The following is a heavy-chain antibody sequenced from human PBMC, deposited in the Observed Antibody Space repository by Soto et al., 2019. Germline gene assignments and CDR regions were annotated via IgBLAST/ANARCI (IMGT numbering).Heavy chain of an antibody. D-gene: IGHD6-6*01. CDR1: GFTFSSCG. V-gene: IGHV3-23*01. Sequence: HPGGSLRLSCAASGFTFSSCGMAWVRQTPGKGLEWVSAISSGGDATWHADSVKGRFTISRGNSKNTLYLQLDTLRAEDTALYYCAKELAARRPFDYWGQGTLVTVSS. J-gene: IGHJ4*02. CDR3: AKELAARRPFDY. CDR2: ISSGGDAT.